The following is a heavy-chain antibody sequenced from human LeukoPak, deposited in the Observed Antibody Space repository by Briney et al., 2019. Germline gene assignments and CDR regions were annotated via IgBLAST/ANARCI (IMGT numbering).Heavy chain of an antibody. J-gene: IGHJ4*02. D-gene: IGHD3-22*01. CDR1: GGSISSNSYY. V-gene: IGHV4-39*01. CDR2: IYYSGST. CDR3: ASSLCDTRGYYFDY. Sequence: SETLSLTCTVSGGSISSNSYYWGWIRQPPGKGLEWIGNIYYSGSTYYNPSLKSRVTISVDTSKNQFSLKLSSVTAADTAVYYCASSLCDTRGYYFDYWGQGTLVTVSS.